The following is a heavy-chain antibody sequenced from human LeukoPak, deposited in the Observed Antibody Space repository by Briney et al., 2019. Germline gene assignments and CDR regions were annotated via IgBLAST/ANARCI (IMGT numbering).Heavy chain of an antibody. V-gene: IGHV3-30*04. Sequence: GRSLRLSCAASGFTFSSYAMHWVRQAPGKGLEWVAVISYDGSNKYYADSVKGRFTISRDNSKNTLYLQMNSLRAEDTAVYYCARGGGYYYDSSGYLGYWGQGTLVTVSS. CDR2: ISYDGSNK. D-gene: IGHD3-22*01. CDR3: ARGGGYYYDSSGYLGY. CDR1: GFTFSSYA. J-gene: IGHJ4*02.